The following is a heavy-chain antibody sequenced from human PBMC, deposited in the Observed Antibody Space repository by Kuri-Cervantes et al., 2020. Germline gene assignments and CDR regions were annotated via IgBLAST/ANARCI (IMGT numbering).Heavy chain of an antibody. Sequence: LSLTCAASGFTFSSYWMHWVRQAPGKGLVWVSRINSDGSSTSYADSVKGRFTISRDNAKNTLYLQMNSLRAEDTAVYYCARGRWELLYYGMDVWGQGTTVTVSS. CDR1: GFTFSSYW. J-gene: IGHJ6*02. CDR2: INSDGSST. V-gene: IGHV3-74*01. D-gene: IGHD1-26*01. CDR3: ARGRWELLYYGMDV.